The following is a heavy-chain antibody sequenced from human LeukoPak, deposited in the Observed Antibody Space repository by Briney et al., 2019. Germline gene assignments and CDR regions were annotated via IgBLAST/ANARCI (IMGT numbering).Heavy chain of an antibody. V-gene: IGHV1-46*01. Sequence: ASVKVSCKASGYTFTSYHMHWVRQAPGQGLEWMGIINPSSGITNYAQKFQGRVTMTRDMSTSTVYMELSSLRSEDTAVYYCARGGTRRDPVDYWGQGTLVTVSS. CDR1: GYTFTSYH. CDR2: INPSSGIT. J-gene: IGHJ4*02. D-gene: IGHD3-16*01. CDR3: ARGGTRRDPVDY.